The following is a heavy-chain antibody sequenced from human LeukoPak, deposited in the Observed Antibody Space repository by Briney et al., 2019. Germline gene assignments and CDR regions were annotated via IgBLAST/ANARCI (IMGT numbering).Heavy chain of an antibody. J-gene: IGHJ4*02. D-gene: IGHD1-26*01. Sequence: GESLKISCKGSGYSFSSNWIGWVRHMPGKGLEWMGIIYPSDSDTRYIPSFQGQVTISADRSISTTSLQWRSPKASDTATYYCARLSPGVGATAEYWGQGTLVTVSS. CDR3: ARLSPGVGATAEY. CDR1: GYSFSSNW. CDR2: IYPSDSDT. V-gene: IGHV5-51*01.